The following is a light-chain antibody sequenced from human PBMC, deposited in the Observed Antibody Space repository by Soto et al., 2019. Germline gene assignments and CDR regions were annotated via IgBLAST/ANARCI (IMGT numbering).Light chain of an antibody. V-gene: IGLV2-14*01. CDR2: DVS. J-gene: IGLJ1*01. Sequence: LTPPASVSGSPGQSITISCTGTSSDVGGYNYVSWYQQHPGKAPKLMIYDVSNRPSGVSNRFSGSKSGNTASLTISGLQAEDEADYYCSSYTSSSTPFYVFGTGTKVTVL. CDR1: SSDVGGYNY. CDR3: SSYTSSSTPFYV.